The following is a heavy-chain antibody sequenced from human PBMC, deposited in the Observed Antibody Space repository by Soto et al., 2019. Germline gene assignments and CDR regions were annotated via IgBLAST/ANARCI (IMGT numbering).Heavy chain of an antibody. J-gene: IGHJ4*02. CDR2: IYYSGST. V-gene: IGHV4-31*03. Sequence: SETLSLTCTVSGGSISSGGYYWSWIRQHPGKGLEWIGYIYYSGSTYYNPSLKSRVTISVDTSKNQFSLKLSSVTAADTAVYYCARGSPTRIAAAGTLEYWGQGTLVTVSS. CDR1: GGSISSGGYY. CDR3: ARGSPTRIAAAGTLEY. D-gene: IGHD6-13*01.